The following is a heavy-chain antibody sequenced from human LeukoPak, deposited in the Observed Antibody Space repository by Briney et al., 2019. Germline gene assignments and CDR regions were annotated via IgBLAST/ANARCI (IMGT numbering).Heavy chain of an antibody. CDR3: AREKGYYDRSGYYYGEGAFDY. Sequence: ASVKVSCKASGYVFLGYYIHWVRQAPGQGLEWMGRINSDGGGTNFARRFQGRVTMTRDTSINTAYMELNSLRSDDTAVYYCAREKGYYDRSGYYYGEGAFDYWGQGTLVTVSS. J-gene: IGHJ4*02. V-gene: IGHV1-2*06. D-gene: IGHD3-22*01. CDR1: GYVFLGYY. CDR2: INSDGGGT.